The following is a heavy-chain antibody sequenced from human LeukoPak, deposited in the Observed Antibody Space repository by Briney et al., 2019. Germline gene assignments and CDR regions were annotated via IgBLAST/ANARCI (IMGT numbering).Heavy chain of an antibody. V-gene: IGHV4-31*03. J-gene: IGHJ4*02. CDR1: GGSISSGGYY. CDR3: ARDFPGGADY. Sequence: SQTLSLTRTVSGGSISSGGYYWSWIRQHPGKGLEWIGYIYYSGSTYYNPSLKSRVTISVDTSKNQFSLKLSSVTAADTAVYYCARDFPGGADYWGQGTLVTVSS. D-gene: IGHD3-16*01. CDR2: IYYSGST.